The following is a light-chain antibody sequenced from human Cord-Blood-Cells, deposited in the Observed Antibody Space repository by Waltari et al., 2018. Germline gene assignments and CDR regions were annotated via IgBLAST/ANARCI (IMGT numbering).Light chain of an antibody. CDR1: QSISSY. CDR3: QQSYGTPIT. Sequence: DIQMTQSPSSLSASVGDRVTITCRGSQSISSYLNWYQQKPGTAPKLLIYAASSLQSGVPSRFSGSGSGTDFTLTISSLQPEDFATYYCQQSYGTPITFGGGTKVEIK. J-gene: IGKJ4*01. CDR2: AAS. V-gene: IGKV1-39*01.